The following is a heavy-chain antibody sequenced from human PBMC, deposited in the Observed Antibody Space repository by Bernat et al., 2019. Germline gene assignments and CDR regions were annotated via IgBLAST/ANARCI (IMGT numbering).Heavy chain of an antibody. D-gene: IGHD4-23*01. CDR2: IYYSGST. Sequence: QVQLQESGPGLVKPSQTLSLTCTVSGGSISSGGYYWSWIRQHPGKGLEWIGYIYYSGSTYYNPSLKSRVTISVDTSKNQFSLKLSSVTAADTAVYYCARGALTTGVTPFDYWGQGTLVTVSS. CDR1: GGSISSGGYY. CDR3: ARGALTTGVTPFDY. V-gene: IGHV4-31*03. J-gene: IGHJ4*02.